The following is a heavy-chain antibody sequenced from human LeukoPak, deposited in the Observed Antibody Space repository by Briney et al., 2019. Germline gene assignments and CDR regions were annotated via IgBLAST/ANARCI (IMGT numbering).Heavy chain of an antibody. CDR1: GYTLTSYD. D-gene: IGHD3-10*01. J-gene: IGHJ4*02. CDR3: ARSGDSWSCDN. V-gene: IGHV1-8*01. CDR2: MNPNSGRT. Sequence: GASVKVSCKASGYTLTSYDINWVRQATGQGLEWMGWMNPNSGRTGYAQNFQGRITITRNTSISTAYMELSSLRSEDTAVYYCARSGDSWSCDNWGQGTLVTVSS.